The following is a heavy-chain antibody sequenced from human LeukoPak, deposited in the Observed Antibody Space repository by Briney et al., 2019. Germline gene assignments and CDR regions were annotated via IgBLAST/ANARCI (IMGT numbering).Heavy chain of an antibody. D-gene: IGHD6-13*01. Sequence: GEALQSFSWGAGDSISSYWIGWVRQMTRKGLWLMGIIYPGASDTRYSPSFQGQVTISADKSISTAYLQWSSLKASDTAMYYCARGVAAAGDDAFDIWGQGTMVTVSS. CDR1: GDSISSYW. CDR2: IYPGASDT. CDR3: ARGVAAAGDDAFDI. J-gene: IGHJ3*02. V-gene: IGHV5-51*01.